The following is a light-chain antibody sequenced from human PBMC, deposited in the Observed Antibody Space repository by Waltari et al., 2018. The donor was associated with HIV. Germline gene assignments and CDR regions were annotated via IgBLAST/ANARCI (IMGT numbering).Light chain of an antibody. V-gene: IGLV2-14*03. J-gene: IGLJ2*01. CDR1: TSDVGDYYY. Sequence: QSALTQPASMSGSPGQSITISCTGTTSDVGDYYYVSWYQQHPGRAPKLMVYDVTKRPSGVSNRLSGSKPGSTASLTISGLQAEDEGDYYCISYTSSGTLVFGGGTKLTVL. CDR2: DVT. CDR3: ISYTSSGTLV.